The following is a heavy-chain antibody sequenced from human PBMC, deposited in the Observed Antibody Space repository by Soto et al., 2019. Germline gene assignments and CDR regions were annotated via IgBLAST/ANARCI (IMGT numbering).Heavy chain of an antibody. D-gene: IGHD5-18*01. CDR2: INHSGST. CDR3: ARGWGYSYGYYYYGMDV. Sequence: TSETLSLTCAVYGGSFSGYYWSWIHQPPGKGLEWIGEINHSGSTNYNPSLKSRVTISVDTSKNQFSLKLSSVTAADTAVYYCARGWGYSYGYYYYGMDVWGQGTTVTVSS. J-gene: IGHJ6*02. V-gene: IGHV4-34*01. CDR1: GGSFSGYY.